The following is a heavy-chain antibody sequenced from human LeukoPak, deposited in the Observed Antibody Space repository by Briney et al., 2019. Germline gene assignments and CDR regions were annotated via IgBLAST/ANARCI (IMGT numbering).Heavy chain of an antibody. V-gene: IGHV5-10-1*01. Sequence: GESLKISCQGSGNSFNNYWISWVRQMPGKGLEWMGRIDPSDSYTNYSPSFQGHVTISADKSISTAYLQWSSLKASDTAMYYCAREAPLGIAVAGTAEKDYWGQGTLVTVSS. CDR2: IDPSDSYT. CDR3: AREAPLGIAVAGTAEKDY. J-gene: IGHJ4*02. D-gene: IGHD6-19*01. CDR1: GNSFNNYW.